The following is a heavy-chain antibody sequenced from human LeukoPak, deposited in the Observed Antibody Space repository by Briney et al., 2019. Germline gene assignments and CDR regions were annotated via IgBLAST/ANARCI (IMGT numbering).Heavy chain of an antibody. CDR3: ARSRINYGEYYYYGMDV. CDR2: IYYSGST. CDR1: GGSISRSSYY. Sequence: SETLSLTCTVSGGSISRSSYYWGWIRQPPGKGLEWIGSIYYSGSTYYNPSLKSRVTISVDTSKNQFSLKLSSVTAADTAVYYCARSRINYGEYYYYGMDVWGQGTTVTVSS. V-gene: IGHV4-39*01. D-gene: IGHD4-17*01. J-gene: IGHJ6*02.